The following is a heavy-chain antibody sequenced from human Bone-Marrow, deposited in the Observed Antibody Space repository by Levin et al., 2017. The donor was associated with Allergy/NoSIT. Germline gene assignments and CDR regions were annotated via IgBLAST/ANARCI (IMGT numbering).Heavy chain of an antibody. D-gene: IGHD2-15*01. CDR2: ISSSSSYI. CDR3: ARDTVGRSGGSGYYYYGMDV. V-gene: IGHV3-21*01. CDR1: GFTFSSYS. J-gene: IGHJ6*02. Sequence: GESLKISCAASGFTFSSYSMNWVRQAPGKGLEWVSSISSSSSYIYYADSVKGRFTISRDNAKNSLYLQMNSLRAEDTAVYYCARDTVGRSGGSGYYYYGMDVWGQGTTVTVSS.